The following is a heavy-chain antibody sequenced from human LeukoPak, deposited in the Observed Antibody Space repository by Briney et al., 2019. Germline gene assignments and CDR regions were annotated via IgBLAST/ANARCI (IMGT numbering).Heavy chain of an antibody. V-gene: IGHV4-30-4*01. J-gene: IGHJ6*02. CDR3: AREYGAYCGGDCYSGMSYYYYGMDV. CDR1: GGSNSSGDYY. D-gene: IGHD2-21*02. CDR2: IYYSGST. Sequence: PSETLSLTCTVSGGSNSSGDYYWSWIRQPPGKGLEWIGYIYYSGSTYYNPSLKSRVTISVDTSKNQFSLKLSSVTAADTAVYYCAREYGAYCGGDCYSGMSYYYYGMDVWGQGTTVTVSS.